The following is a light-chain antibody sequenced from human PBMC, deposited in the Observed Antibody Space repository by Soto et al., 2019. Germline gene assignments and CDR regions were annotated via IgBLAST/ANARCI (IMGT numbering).Light chain of an antibody. CDR3: TSYTSPSTLV. CDR2: EVR. Sequence: QSALTQPASVSGSPGQSITISCTGTSSDVGAYKYVSWYQEHPGNPHKLIIYEVRSRPSGVSDRFSGSKSGNTASLTISGLQAEDEATYYCTSYTSPSTLVFGGGTKLTVL. J-gene: IGLJ3*02. CDR1: SSDVGAYKY. V-gene: IGLV2-14*01.